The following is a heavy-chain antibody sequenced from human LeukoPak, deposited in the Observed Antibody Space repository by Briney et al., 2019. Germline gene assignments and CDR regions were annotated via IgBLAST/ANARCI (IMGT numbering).Heavy chain of an antibody. Sequence: GGSLRLSCAASGFTVSSNYMSWVRQAPGKGLEWVSIIYSGGSTFYADSVKGRFTISRDNSKNTLYLQMNSLRAEDTAVYYCTTGNVIAAAREIFDYWGQGTLVTVSS. D-gene: IGHD6-13*01. CDR3: TTGNVIAAAREIFDY. CDR2: IYSGGST. V-gene: IGHV3-53*01. CDR1: GFTVSSNY. J-gene: IGHJ4*02.